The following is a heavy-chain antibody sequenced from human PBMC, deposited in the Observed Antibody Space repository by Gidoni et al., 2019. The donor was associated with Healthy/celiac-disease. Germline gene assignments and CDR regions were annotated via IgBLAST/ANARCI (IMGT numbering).Heavy chain of an antibody. CDR3: ARHQTGFDY. D-gene: IGHD7-27*01. J-gene: IGHJ4*02. Sequence: QLQLQESGPGLVKPSETLSRTCTASGGSISSSRSYWGWIRRPPGKGLEWIGSIYYSGSTYSTPSLKRRGTISVDTSKTQFSLKLSSVTAADTAVYYCARHQTGFDYWGQGTLVTFSS. CDR1: GGSISSSRSY. V-gene: IGHV4-39*01. CDR2: IYYSGST.